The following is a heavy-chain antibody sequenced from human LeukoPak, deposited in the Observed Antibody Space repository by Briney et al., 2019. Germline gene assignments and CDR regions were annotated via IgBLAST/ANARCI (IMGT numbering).Heavy chain of an antibody. CDR2: ISGSGGST. J-gene: IGHJ4*02. D-gene: IGHD5-18*01. V-gene: IGHV3-23*01. Sequence: GGSLRLSCAASGFTFSSYAMSWVRQAPGKGLEWVSAISGSGGSTYYADSVKGRFTISRDNSKNTLYLQMNSLRAEDTAVYYCAKVGQVDTAMDHYFDYWGQGTLVIVSS. CDR3: AKVGQVDTAMDHYFDY. CDR1: GFTFSSYA.